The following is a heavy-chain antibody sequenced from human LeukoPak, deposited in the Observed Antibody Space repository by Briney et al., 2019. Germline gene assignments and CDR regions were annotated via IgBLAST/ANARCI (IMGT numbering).Heavy chain of an antibody. V-gene: IGHV1-69*05. CDR3: ASTSGHHYYDSSGYYGAFDI. J-gene: IGHJ3*02. D-gene: IGHD3-22*01. CDR1: VGTFSSYA. Sequence: SVKVSCKASVGTFSSYAISWVRQAPGQGLEWMRGIIPIFGTANYAQKFQGRVTITTDESTSTAYMEPSSLKSEDTAVYYCASTSGHHYYDSSGYYGAFDIWGQGTMVTVTS. CDR2: IIPIFGTA.